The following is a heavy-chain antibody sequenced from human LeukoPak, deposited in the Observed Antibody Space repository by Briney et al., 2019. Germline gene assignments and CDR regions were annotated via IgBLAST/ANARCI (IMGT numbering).Heavy chain of an antibody. J-gene: IGHJ6*03. Sequence: GGSLRLSCAASGFTFDDYGMSWVRQAPGKGLEWVSGINWNGGSTGYADSVKGRFTISRDNAKNSLYLQMNSLRAEDTALYHCARVASSRLRFLEWLPRYYYMDVWGKGTTVTVSS. CDR3: ARVASSRLRFLEWLPRYYYMDV. D-gene: IGHD3-3*01. CDR2: INWNGGST. CDR1: GFTFDDYG. V-gene: IGHV3-20*01.